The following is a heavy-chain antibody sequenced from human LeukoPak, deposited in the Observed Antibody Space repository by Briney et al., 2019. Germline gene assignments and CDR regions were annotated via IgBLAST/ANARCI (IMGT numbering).Heavy chain of an antibody. D-gene: IGHD3-3*01. V-gene: IGHV3-30*18. CDR2: ISNNGSAK. CDR1: GFTFSSYG. Sequence: GRSLRLSCAASGFTFSSYGMHWVRQAPGKGLEWVAYISNNGSAKYSADSVKGRFTISRDNSKNTLYLQMNSLRAEDTAVYYCAKERSVFGVWPHANENYYYYFGMDVWGQGTTVTVSS. J-gene: IGHJ6*02. CDR3: AKERSVFGVWPHANENYYYYFGMDV.